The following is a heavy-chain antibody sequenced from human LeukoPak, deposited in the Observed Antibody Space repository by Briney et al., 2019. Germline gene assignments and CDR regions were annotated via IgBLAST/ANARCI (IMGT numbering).Heavy chain of an antibody. CDR2: IKQDGSEK. Sequence: GGSLRLSCAASGFMLSSYWMSWVRQAPGKGLEWVANIKQDGSEKYYVDSVKGRFTISRDNSKNTLYLQMNSLRAEDTAVYYCAKYLFGSYWGQGTLVTVSS. CDR1: GFMLSSYW. V-gene: IGHV3-7*03. D-gene: IGHD3-10*02. J-gene: IGHJ4*02. CDR3: AKYLFGSY.